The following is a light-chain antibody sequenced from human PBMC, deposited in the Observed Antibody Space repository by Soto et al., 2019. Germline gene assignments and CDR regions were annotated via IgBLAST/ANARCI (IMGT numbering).Light chain of an antibody. J-gene: IGKJ1*01. Sequence: DIQMTQSPSSLSASVGDRVTITCRASQSISSYLNWYQQKPEKAPKLLIYAASSLQSGVPSRFSGSGSGTDFTLTISSLQPEDFATYFCQQSSNIPWTFGQGTKVEMK. CDR2: AAS. V-gene: IGKV1-39*01. CDR3: QQSSNIPWT. CDR1: QSISSY.